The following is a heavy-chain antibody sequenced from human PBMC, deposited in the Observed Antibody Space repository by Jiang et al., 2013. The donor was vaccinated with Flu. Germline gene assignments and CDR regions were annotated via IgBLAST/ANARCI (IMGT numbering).Heavy chain of an antibody. V-gene: IGHV1-18*04. CDR2: ISAYNGNT. Sequence: SGAEVKKPGASVKVSCKASGYTFTSYGISWVRQAPGQGLEWMGRISAYNGNTNYAQKLQGRVTMTTDTSTSTAYMELRSLRSDDTAVYYCARANSGSYYDYYYYGMDVWGQGTTVTVSS. J-gene: IGHJ6*02. CDR1: GYTFTSYG. CDR3: ARANSGSYYDYYYYGMDV. D-gene: IGHD1-26*01.